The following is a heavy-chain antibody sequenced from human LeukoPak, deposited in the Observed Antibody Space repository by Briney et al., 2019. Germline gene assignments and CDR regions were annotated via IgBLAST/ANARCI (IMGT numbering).Heavy chain of an antibody. J-gene: IGHJ4*02. D-gene: IGHD4-17*01. CDR2: IYYSGST. CDR1: GGSISSSSYY. CDR3: ARRLPLRGYFDY. Sequence: SETLSLTCTVSGGSISSSSYYWGWIRQPPGKGLEWIGTIYYSGSTYYNPSLKSRVTISVDTSKNQFSLKLSSVTAADTAVYYCARRLPLRGYFDYWGQGTLVTVSS. V-gene: IGHV4-39*07.